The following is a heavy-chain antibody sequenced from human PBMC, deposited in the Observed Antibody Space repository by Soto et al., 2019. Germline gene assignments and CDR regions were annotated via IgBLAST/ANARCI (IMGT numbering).Heavy chain of an antibody. CDR2: INGDGSDT. CDR3: ERGIPGVYAMDV. CDR1: GFTFNTYW. Sequence: EVQLVESGGGLVQPGGSLRLSCAASGFTFNTYWMHWVRQAPGKGLEWVSRINGDGSDTFYADYVKGRFTISRDNAKNTLYLQMDSLRGEDTAVYYYERGIPGVYAMDVWGQGTTVTVSS. D-gene: IGHD2-2*01. J-gene: IGHJ6*02. V-gene: IGHV3-74*02.